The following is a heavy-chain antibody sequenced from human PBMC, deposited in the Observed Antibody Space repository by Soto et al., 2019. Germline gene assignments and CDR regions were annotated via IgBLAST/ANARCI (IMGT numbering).Heavy chain of an antibody. V-gene: IGHV2-5*02. J-gene: IGHJ4*02. D-gene: IGHD3-10*01. CDR3: AHSRNLITEDAQVGDFDY. CDR2: IYWDDDE. Sequence: QISLKESGPTLVKPTQTLKLTCSFSGFSLTTDGEGVGWVRQPPGEALEWLALIYWDDDERYSPSPKTRLTITKDPSKNQVVLIMTNMDPVDTATYYCAHSRNLITEDAQVGDFDYWGQGTLVTVSS. CDR1: GFSLTTDGEG.